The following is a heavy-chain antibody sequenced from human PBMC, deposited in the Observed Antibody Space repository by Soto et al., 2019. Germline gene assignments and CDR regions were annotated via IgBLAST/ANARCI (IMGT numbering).Heavy chain of an antibody. J-gene: IGHJ6*02. Sequence: GGSLRLSCAASGFAFDYYAMTWVRQAPGKGPEWVSTFSGSGGGAYYADSVKGRFTISRDNSKNTLFLQMSSLRADDTAVYFCAKDRSNSPYYYYGLDVWGQGTTVTVSS. CDR2: FSGSGGGA. CDR3: AKDRSNSPYYYYGLDV. CDR1: GFAFDYYA. V-gene: IGHV3-23*01. D-gene: IGHD6-13*01.